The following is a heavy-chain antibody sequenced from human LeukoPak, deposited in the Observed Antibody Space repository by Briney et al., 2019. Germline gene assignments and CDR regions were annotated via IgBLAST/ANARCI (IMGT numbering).Heavy chain of an antibody. J-gene: IGHJ5*02. CDR3: ARAGGSNLGDWFDP. Sequence: ASVKVSCKASGYTFTGYYMHWVRQAPGQGLEWMGWINPNSGGTNYAQKFQGRVTMTRDTSISTAYMELSSLRSEDTAVYYCARAGGSNLGDWFDPWGQGTLVTVSS. V-gene: IGHV1-2*02. CDR2: INPNSGGT. D-gene: IGHD3-16*01. CDR1: GYTFTGYY.